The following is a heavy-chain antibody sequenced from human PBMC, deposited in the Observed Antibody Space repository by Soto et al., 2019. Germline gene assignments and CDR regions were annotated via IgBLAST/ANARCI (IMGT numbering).Heavy chain of an antibody. Sequence: ASVKVSCKASGYTFTSYAMHWVRQAPGQRLEWMGWINAGNGNTKYSQKFQGRVTIARDTSASTAYMELSSLRSEDTAVYYCARDLGYSYGPQLYYYGMDVWGQGTTVTVSS. J-gene: IGHJ6*02. D-gene: IGHD5-18*01. V-gene: IGHV1-3*01. CDR3: ARDLGYSYGPQLYYYGMDV. CDR2: INAGNGNT. CDR1: GYTFTSYA.